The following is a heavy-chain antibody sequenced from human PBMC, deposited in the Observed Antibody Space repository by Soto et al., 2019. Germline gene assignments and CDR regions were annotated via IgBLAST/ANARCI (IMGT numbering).Heavy chain of an antibody. CDR1: GGSFSGYY. CDR3: ARDVHVKMAAARTNQKRRNWFDP. CDR2: INHSGST. V-gene: IGHV4-34*01. D-gene: IGHD2-15*01. J-gene: IGHJ5*02. Sequence: PSETLSLTCAVYGGSFSGYYWSWIRQPPGKGLEWIGEINHSGSTNYNPSLKSRVTISVDTSKNQFSLKLSSVTAADTAVYYCARDVHVKMAAARTNQKRRNWFDPWGQGTLVTVSS.